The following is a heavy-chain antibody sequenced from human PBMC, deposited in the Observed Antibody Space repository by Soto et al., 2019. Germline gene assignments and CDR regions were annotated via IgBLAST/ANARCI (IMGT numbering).Heavy chain of an antibody. D-gene: IGHD3-10*01. V-gene: IGHV4-34*01. CDR3: ARVSITMVRGINWFDP. CDR1: GGSFSGYY. J-gene: IGHJ5*02. Sequence: SETLSLTCAVYGGSFSGYYWSWIRQPPGKGLEWIGEINHSGSTNYNPSLKSRVTISVDTSKNQFSLKLSSVTAADTAVYYCARVSITMVRGINWFDPWGRGTLVTVS. CDR2: INHSGST.